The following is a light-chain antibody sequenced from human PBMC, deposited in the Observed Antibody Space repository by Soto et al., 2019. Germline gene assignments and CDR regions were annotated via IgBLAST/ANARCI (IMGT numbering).Light chain of an antibody. Sequence: DIQMTQSPSTLSASVGDRVTITCRASQCITSYLAWYQQRPGKAPGLLIYSASTLQSGVPSRFSGSGYGTDFSLTISNLQPEDFATYYCQQLYSHPLTFGGGTKVDI. V-gene: IGKV1-9*01. CDR1: QCITSY. CDR3: QQLYSHPLT. CDR2: SAS. J-gene: IGKJ4*01.